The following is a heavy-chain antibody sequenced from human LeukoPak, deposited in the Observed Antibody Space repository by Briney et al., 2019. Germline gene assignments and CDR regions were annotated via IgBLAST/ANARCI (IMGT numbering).Heavy chain of an antibody. J-gene: IGHJ4*02. D-gene: IGHD5-18*01. CDR1: GYTFTSYD. CDR2: MNPNSGNT. V-gene: IGHV1-8*01. CDR3: ARGLRDTAMVPNDY. Sequence: ASVKVSCKASGYTFTSYDINWVRQATGQGLEWMGWMNPNSGNTGYAQKFQGRVTMTRNTSISTAYMELSSLRSDDTAVYYCARGLRDTAMVPNDYWGQGTLVTVSS.